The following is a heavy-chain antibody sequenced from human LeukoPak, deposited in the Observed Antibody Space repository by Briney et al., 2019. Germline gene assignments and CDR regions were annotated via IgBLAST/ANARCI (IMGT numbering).Heavy chain of an antibody. CDR3: ARDRARITTVRGVFDY. D-gene: IGHD3-10*01. CDR1: GGSISSGDYY. J-gene: IGHJ4*02. V-gene: IGHV4-30-4*01. CDR2: IYYSGST. Sequence: SETLSLTCTVSGGSISSGDYYWGWIRQPPGKGLEWIGYIYYSGSTYYNPSLKSRVTISVDTSKNQFSLKLSSVTAADTAVYYCARDRARITTVRGVFDYWGQGTLVTVSS.